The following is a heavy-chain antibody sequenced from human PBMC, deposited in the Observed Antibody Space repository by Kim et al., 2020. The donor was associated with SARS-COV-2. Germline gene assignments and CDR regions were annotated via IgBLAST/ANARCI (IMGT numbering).Heavy chain of an antibody. J-gene: IGHJ3*02. V-gene: IGHV3-66*01. D-gene: IGHD5-12*01. CDR2: VYSGGET. CDR3: ARDPTGGYLDAVDI. CDR1: GITVNGNY. Sequence: GGSLRLSCAASGITVNGNYMNWVRQAPGKGLEWVSVVYSGGETYYADSVKDRFSISRDNSNNTLYLQLNSPRAEDTAVYYCARDPTGGYLDAVDIWGQGTLVTVSS.